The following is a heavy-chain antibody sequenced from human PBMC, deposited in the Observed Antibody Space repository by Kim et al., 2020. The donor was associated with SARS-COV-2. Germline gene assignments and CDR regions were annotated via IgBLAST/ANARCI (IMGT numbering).Heavy chain of an antibody. CDR1: GFTFSSYS. CDR2: ISSSSSYI. Sequence: GGSLRLSCAASGFTFSSYSMNWVRQAPGKGLEWVSSISSSSSYIYYADSVKGRFTISRDNAKNSLYLQMNSLRAEDTAVYYCARDRRDVVVVPAAYGMDVWGQGTTVTVSS. D-gene: IGHD2-2*01. J-gene: IGHJ6*02. V-gene: IGHV3-21*01. CDR3: ARDRRDVVVVPAAYGMDV.